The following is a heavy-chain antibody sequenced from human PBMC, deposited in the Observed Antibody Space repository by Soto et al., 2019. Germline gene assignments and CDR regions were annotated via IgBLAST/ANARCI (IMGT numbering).Heavy chain of an antibody. CDR2: AYHSGST. CDR3: ARMSGTYYVPDY. J-gene: IGHJ4*02. CDR1: NASITSSGYY. Sequence: QVQLQDSGPRLVEASQTLSLTCTVSNASITSSGYYWSWVRQPPGKRLEWIGYAYHSGSTSYSPSLLSRLTLSVDTSKSQFSLTLRSVAAADTAVYHCARMSGTYYVPDYWGQGTLVTVSS. V-gene: IGHV4-31*03. D-gene: IGHD1-26*01.